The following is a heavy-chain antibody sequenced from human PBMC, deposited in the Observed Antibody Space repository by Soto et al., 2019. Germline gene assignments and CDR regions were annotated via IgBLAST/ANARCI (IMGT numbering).Heavy chain of an antibody. Sequence: PGGSLRLSCAASASTFSSFEMNWVRQAPGKGLEWVSYISSSGSTIYYADSVKGRFTISRDNAKNSLYLQMDSLRAEDAAVYYCARVSSPRFLEWSDAMDVWGQGTTVTVSS. CDR1: ASTFSSFE. CDR3: ARVSSPRFLEWSDAMDV. V-gene: IGHV3-48*03. D-gene: IGHD3-3*01. CDR2: ISSSGSTI. J-gene: IGHJ6*02.